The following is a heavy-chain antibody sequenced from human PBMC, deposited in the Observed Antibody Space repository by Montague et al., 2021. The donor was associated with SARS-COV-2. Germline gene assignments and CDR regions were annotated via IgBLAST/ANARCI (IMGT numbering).Heavy chain of an antibody. Sequence: SVRLSCAASGFTFSSYGMHWVRQAPGKGLEWVAVIWYDGSNKYYADSVKGRFTISRDNSKNTLYLQMNSLRAEDTAVYYCARDLFWGTDSGTQQRRDYWGQGTLVTVSS. J-gene: IGHJ4*02. CDR1: GFTFSSYG. V-gene: IGHV3-33*01. CDR3: ARDLFWGTDSGTQQRRDY. D-gene: IGHD3-16*01. CDR2: IWYDGSNK.